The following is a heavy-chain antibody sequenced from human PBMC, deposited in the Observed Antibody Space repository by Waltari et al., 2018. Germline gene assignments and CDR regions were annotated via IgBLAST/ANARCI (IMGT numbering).Heavy chain of an antibody. CDR2: IKSEGSDT. D-gene: IGHD6-19*01. J-gene: IGHJ5*02. CDR3: ASSRFSIGCSS. Sequence: EAQLVQSGGGLVQPGGSLRLSCAASGFTFSNYWMHWVRKAPGKGLVWVSRIKSEGSDTSYADSVKGRFTISRDNAKNTLYLQMNSLRAEDTAVYYCASSRFSIGCSSWGQGTLATVSS. V-gene: IGHV3-74*01. CDR1: GFTFSNYW.